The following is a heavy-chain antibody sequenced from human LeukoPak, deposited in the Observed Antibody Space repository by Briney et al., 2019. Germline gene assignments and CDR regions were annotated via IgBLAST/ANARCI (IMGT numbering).Heavy chain of an antibody. D-gene: IGHD4-17*01. V-gene: IGHV4-39*07. J-gene: IGHJ4*02. CDR1: GGSISSYY. CDR2: IYYSGST. CDR3: ASYGDYVLDY. Sequence: PSETLSLTCTVSGGSISSYYWSWIRQPPGKGLEWIGSIYYSGSTYYNPSLKSRVTISVDTSKNQFSLKLSSVTAADTAVYYCASYGDYVLDYWGQGTLVTVSS.